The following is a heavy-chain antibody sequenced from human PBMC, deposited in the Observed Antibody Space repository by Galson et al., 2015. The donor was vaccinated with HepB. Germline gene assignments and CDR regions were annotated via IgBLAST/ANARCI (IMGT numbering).Heavy chain of an antibody. CDR3: ARELAGPRRGPYNFWSGYKIGGMDV. CDR2: LNGDVSSR. Sequence: SLRLSSAASGFTFSSYWMQWVCQAPGKGLVWVSRLNGDVSSRTHADSVQGRFLISRDNAKNTLYLQMDSLRVEDTAVYSCARELAGPRRGPYNFWSGYKIGGMDVWGQGTTVTVSS. CDR1: GFTFSSYW. V-gene: IGHV3-74*01. J-gene: IGHJ6*02. D-gene: IGHD3-3*01.